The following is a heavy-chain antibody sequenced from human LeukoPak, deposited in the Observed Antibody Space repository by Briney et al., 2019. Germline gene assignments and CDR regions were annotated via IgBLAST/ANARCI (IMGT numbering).Heavy chain of an antibody. Sequence: PSETLSLTCTVSGYSISSGYYWSWIRQPAGKGLEWIGRIYTSGSTNYNPSLKSRVTMSVDTSKNQFSLKLSSVTAADTAVYYCARAPRSGSYYNVFDYWGQGTLVTVSS. V-gene: IGHV4-4*07. CDR3: ARAPRSGSYYNVFDY. D-gene: IGHD3-10*01. CDR1: GYSISSGYY. J-gene: IGHJ4*02. CDR2: IYTSGST.